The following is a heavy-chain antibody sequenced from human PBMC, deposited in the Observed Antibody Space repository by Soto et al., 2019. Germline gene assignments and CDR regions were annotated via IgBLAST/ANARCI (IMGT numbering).Heavy chain of an antibody. CDR1: GGTFSSYT. CDR2: IIPILGIA. J-gene: IGHJ5*02. D-gene: IGHD4-4*01. Sequence: SVKVSCKASGGTFSSYTISWVRQAPGQGLEWMGRIIPILGIANYAQKFQGRVTITADKSTSTAYMELSSLRSEDTAVYYCARAGATTVTTDWFDPWGQGTLVTGSS. CDR3: ARAGATTVTTDWFDP. V-gene: IGHV1-69*02.